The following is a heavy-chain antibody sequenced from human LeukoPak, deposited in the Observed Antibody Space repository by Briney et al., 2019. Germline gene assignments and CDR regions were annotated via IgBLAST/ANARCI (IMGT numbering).Heavy chain of an antibody. CDR3: ATSVYSSGWHPFFDY. CDR1: GDSISNHNYF. D-gene: IGHD6-19*01. Sequence: SETLSLTCTVPGDSISNHNYFWGWIRQPPGKGLEWIGSIHYIGSTYFNLSLKSRVTVSVDTSKNHFSLKLSSVTAADTAVYYCATSVYSSGWHPFFDYWGQGAPVTVSS. CDR2: IHYIGST. J-gene: IGHJ4*02. V-gene: IGHV4-39*02.